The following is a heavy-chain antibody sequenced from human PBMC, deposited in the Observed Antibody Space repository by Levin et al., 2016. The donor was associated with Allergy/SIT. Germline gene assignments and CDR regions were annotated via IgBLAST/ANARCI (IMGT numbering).Heavy chain of an antibody. Sequence: SETLSLTCTVSGGSISSSSYYWGWIRQPPGKGLEWIGSIYYSGSTYYNPSLKSRVTISVDTSKNQFSLKLSSVTAADTAVYYCARLKGSTSPPMYYGMDVWGQGTTVTVSS. CDR3: ARLKGSTSPPMYYGMDV. J-gene: IGHJ6*02. D-gene: IGHD2-2*01. CDR1: GGSISSSSYY. CDR2: IYYSGST. V-gene: IGHV4-39*01.